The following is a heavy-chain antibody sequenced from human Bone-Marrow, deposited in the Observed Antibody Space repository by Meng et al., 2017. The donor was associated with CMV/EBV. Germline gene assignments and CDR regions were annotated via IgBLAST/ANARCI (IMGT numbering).Heavy chain of an antibody. Sequence: ASVKVSCKASGYTFTSYYMHWVRQAPGQGLEWMGIINPSGGSTSYAQKFQGRVTMTRDTSTSTVYMELSSLRSEDTAVYYCARGSLPPIDYDFWSGYLRYYYYYGMDVWGQGTTVTFPS. CDR3: ARGSLPPIDYDFWSGYLRYYYYYGMDV. CDR1: GYTFTSYY. D-gene: IGHD3-3*01. V-gene: IGHV1-46*01. J-gene: IGHJ6*02. CDR2: INPSGGST.